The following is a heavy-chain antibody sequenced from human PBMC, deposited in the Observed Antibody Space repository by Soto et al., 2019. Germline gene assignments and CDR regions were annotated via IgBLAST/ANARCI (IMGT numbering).Heavy chain of an antibody. D-gene: IGHD3-3*01. J-gene: IGHJ6*02. V-gene: IGHV3-48*02. CDR2: IDYSSYTI. CDR1: GFTFGTHS. Sequence: PGGSLRVSCVASGFTFGTHSMNWVRQAPGKGLELIAYIDYSSYTISYADSLKGRFTISRDNAKNSLYLQMNSLRDEDTAVYYCARLYYDYVWGQGTTVTVSS. CDR3: ARLYYDYV.